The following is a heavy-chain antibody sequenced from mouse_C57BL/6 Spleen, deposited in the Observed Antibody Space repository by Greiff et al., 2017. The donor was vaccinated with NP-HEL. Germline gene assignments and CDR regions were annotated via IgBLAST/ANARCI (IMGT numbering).Heavy chain of an antibody. J-gene: IGHJ4*01. D-gene: IGHD2-5*01. V-gene: IGHV5-17*01. Sequence: EVQVVESGGGLVKPGGSLKLSCAASGFTFSDYGMHWVRQAPEKGLEWVAYISSGSSTIYYADTVKGRFTISRDNATNTLFLQMTSLRSEDTAMYYCARRRGYSNIQGAMDYWGQGTSVTVSS. CDR3: ARRRGYSNIQGAMDY. CDR1: GFTFSDYG. CDR2: ISSGSSTI.